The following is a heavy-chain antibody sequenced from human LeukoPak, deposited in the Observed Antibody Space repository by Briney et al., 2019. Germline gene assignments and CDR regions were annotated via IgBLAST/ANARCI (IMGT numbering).Heavy chain of an antibody. V-gene: IGHV4-59*01. CDR2: IYYSGST. D-gene: IGHD6-13*01. Sequence: SETLSLTCTVSGVSINSYYWNWIRQPPGKGLEWIGYIYYSGSTNYSPSLKSRVTISVDTSKNQFSLKLSSVTAADTAVYYCAREVSSSWYSIDYWGQGTLVTVSS. CDR1: GVSINSYY. J-gene: IGHJ4*02. CDR3: AREVSSSWYSIDY.